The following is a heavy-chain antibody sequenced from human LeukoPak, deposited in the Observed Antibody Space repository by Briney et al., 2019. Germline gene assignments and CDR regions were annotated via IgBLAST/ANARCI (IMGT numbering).Heavy chain of an antibody. D-gene: IGHD1-26*01. J-gene: IGHJ4*02. CDR1: GSTVSSNA. Sequence: GRSLRLSCAASGSTVSSNAMSSARHAPRKWLEWVSAISGSGGSTYYADSVKGRFTISRDNSKNTLYLQMNSLRAEDTAVYYCAKDPLIVGAPNFDYWGQGTLVTVSS. CDR3: AKDPLIVGAPNFDY. CDR2: ISGSGGST. V-gene: IGHV3-23*01.